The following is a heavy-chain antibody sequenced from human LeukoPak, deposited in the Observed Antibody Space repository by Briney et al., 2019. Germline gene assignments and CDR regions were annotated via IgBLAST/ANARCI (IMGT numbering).Heavy chain of an antibody. J-gene: IGHJ4*02. D-gene: IGHD6-6*01. CDR3: ARVYSSSFVFDY. V-gene: IGHV3-74*01. CDR1: GFTFSSYW. Sequence: PGGSLRLSCVASGFTFSSYWMHWVRQTPGKGLVWVSRIISDGSTTNYADSVKGRFTISRDNAKNTLYLQMNSLRAEDTAMYYCARVYSSSFVFDYWGQGTLVTVSS. CDR2: IISDGSTT.